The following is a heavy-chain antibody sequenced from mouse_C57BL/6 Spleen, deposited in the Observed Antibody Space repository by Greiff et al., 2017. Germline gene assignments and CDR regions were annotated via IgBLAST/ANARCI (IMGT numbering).Heavy chain of an antibody. CDR2: ISSGSSTI. D-gene: IGHD1-1*01. Sequence: EVKLVESGGGLVKPGGSLKLSCAASGFTFSDYGMHWVRQAPEKGLEWVAYISSGSSTIYYADTVKGRFTISRDNAKNTLFLHMTSLRSEQTAMFYWARVVVATGEVYFDVWGTGTTVTVSS. V-gene: IGHV5-17*01. J-gene: IGHJ1*03. CDR3: ARVVVATGEVYFDV. CDR1: GFTFSDYG.